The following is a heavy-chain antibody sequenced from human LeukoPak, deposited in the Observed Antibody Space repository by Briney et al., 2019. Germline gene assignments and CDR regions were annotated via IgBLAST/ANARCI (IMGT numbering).Heavy chain of an antibody. CDR1: GFIFRNYA. V-gene: IGHV3-23*01. CDR3: AKNGRDDHDKYFFDF. D-gene: IGHD3-9*01. J-gene: IGHJ4*02. CDR2: ISGSGVGT. Sequence: HPGGSLRLSCAGSGFIFRNYAMSWVRQAPGMGLEWVSAISGSGVGTNYADSVKGRFTNSRDNSKNTLYLQMNSLRSEDTAVYYCAKNGRDDHDKYFFDFWGQGTQVTVSS.